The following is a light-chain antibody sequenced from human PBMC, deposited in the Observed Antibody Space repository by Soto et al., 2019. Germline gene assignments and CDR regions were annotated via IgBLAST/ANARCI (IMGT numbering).Light chain of an antibody. V-gene: IGLV2-11*01. CDR2: DVT. J-gene: IGLJ2*01. CDR1: SSDVGGYNY. CDR3: CSYAGNYTLL. Sequence: QSALTQPASVSGSPGQSITISCTGTSSDVGGYNYVSWYQQHPGKAPKLMIYDVTKRPSGVPDRFSGSKSANTASLTISGLQADDEADYYCCSYAGNYTLLFGGGTQLTVL.